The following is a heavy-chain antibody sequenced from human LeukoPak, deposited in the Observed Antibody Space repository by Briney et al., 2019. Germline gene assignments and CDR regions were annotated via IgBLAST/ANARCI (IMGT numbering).Heavy chain of an antibody. D-gene: IGHD3-16*01. CDR3: ARETSQKGAHYMDV. CDR1: GGSISSYS. CDR2: IYYSGST. Sequence: SETLSLTCTVSGGSISSYSWSWIRQPPGKGLEWIGYIYYSGSTNYNPSLKSRVTISVDTSKNQFSLKLSSVTAADTAVYYCARETSQKGAHYMDVWGKGTTVTISS. V-gene: IGHV4-59*01. J-gene: IGHJ6*03.